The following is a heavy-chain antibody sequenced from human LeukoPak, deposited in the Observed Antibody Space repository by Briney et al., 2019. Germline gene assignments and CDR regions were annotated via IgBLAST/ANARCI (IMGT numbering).Heavy chain of an antibody. CDR2: IYPGDSET. J-gene: IGHJ4*02. Sequence: GESLKISCKGSGYSFTSYWIAWVRQMPGKGLDWMGIIYPGDSETKYSPSFQGQVTISVDKSISTAYLQWSSLKASDTAMYYCARHPDHAFGYYLNYFDYWGQGTPVTVSS. CDR1: GYSFTSYW. D-gene: IGHD3-22*01. V-gene: IGHV5-51*01. CDR3: ARHPDHAFGYYLNYFDY.